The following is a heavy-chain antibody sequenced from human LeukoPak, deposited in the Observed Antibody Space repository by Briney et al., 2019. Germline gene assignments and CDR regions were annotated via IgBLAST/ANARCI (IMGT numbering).Heavy chain of an antibody. D-gene: IGHD3-16*02. Sequence: SETLSLTCTASGGSISSSSYYWGWIRQPPGKGLEWIGSIYYSGSTYYNPSLKSRVTISVDTSKNQFSLKLSSVTAADTAVYYCARQGHDYVWGSYRYIYWGQGTLVTVSS. J-gene: IGHJ4*02. CDR2: IYYSGST. CDR1: GGSISSSSYY. V-gene: IGHV4-39*01. CDR3: ARQGHDYVWGSYRYIY.